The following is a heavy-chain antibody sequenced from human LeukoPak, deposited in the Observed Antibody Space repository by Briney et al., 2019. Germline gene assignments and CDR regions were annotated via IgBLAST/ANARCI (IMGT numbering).Heavy chain of an antibody. CDR2: VNPSGGST. D-gene: IGHD4-17*01. J-gene: IGHJ4*02. Sequence: ASVKVSCKASGYTFTNYAMHWVRQAPGQGLEWMGIVNPSGGSTSYAQKFQGRVTMTRDTSTSTVYMELSSLRSEDTAVYYCARDYDYGDYVDYWGQGTLVTVSS. CDR1: GYTFTNYA. CDR3: ARDYDYGDYVDY. V-gene: IGHV1-46*01.